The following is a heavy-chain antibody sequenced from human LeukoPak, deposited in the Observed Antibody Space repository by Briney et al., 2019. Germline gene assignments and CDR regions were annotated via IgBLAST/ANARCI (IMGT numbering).Heavy chain of an antibody. CDR3: AKPLWSGWIDAFDI. J-gene: IGHJ3*02. CDR2: INTDGSST. D-gene: IGHD3-3*01. Sequence: PGGSLRLSCAASGFTFSRYGMHWVRQAPGKGLVWVSRINTDGSSTSYADSVKGRFTISRDNSKNTLYLQMNSLRAEDTAVYYCAKPLWSGWIDAFDIWGQGTMVTVSS. V-gene: IGHV3-74*01. CDR1: GFTFSRYG.